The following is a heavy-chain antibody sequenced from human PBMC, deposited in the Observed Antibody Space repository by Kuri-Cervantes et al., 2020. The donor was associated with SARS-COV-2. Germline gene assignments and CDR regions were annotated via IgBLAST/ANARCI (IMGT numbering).Heavy chain of an antibody. V-gene: IGHV3-30*03. CDR3: ARGGSPRVWSGYYTDY. CDR2: ISHDGTNK. CDR1: GFTFSSYG. Sequence: GESLKISCAASGFTFSSYGMHWVRQAPGKGLEWVAVISHDGTNKDYADSLKGLFTISRDNSKNTLYLEMNSLRAEDTAVYYCARGGSPRVWSGYYTDYWGQGTLVTDSS. D-gene: IGHD3-3*01. J-gene: IGHJ4*02.